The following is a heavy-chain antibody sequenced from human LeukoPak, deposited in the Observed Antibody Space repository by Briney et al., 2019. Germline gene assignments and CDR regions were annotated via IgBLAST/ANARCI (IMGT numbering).Heavy chain of an antibody. D-gene: IGHD6-19*01. CDR3: ARAPGYSSGWYVAY. J-gene: IGHJ4*02. Sequence: ASVRVSCKASGYTFTSYDINWVRQATGQGLEWMGWMNPNSGNTGYAQKFQGRVTMTRNTSISTAYMELSSLRSEDTAVYYCARAPGYSSGWYVAYWGQGTLVTVSS. CDR1: GYTFTSYD. CDR2: MNPNSGNT. V-gene: IGHV1-8*01.